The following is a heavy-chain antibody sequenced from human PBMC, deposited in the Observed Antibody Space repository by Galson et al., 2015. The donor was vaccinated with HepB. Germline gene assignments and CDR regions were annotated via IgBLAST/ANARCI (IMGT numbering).Heavy chain of an antibody. V-gene: IGHV1-3*01. J-gene: IGHJ4*02. Sequence: SVKVSCKASGYTFTSYAMHWVRQAPGQRLEWMGWINAGNGNTKYSQKFQGRVTITRDTSASTAYMELSSLRSEDTAVYYCARDEIGYSSSPSLLDYWGQGTLVTVSS. CDR1: GYTFTSYA. D-gene: IGHD6-13*01. CDR2: INAGNGNT. CDR3: ARDEIGYSSSPSLLDY.